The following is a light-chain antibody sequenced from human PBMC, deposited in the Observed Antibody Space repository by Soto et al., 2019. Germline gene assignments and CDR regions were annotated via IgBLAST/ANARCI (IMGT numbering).Light chain of an antibody. Sequence: QSVLTQPPSVSGAPGQRVTISCTGSSSNIGAGYDVHWYQQLPGTAPKLLIYGNSNRPSGVPDRFSGSKSGTSASLAITGLQAEDEADYYCAAWDDSLYVFGTGTKLTVL. J-gene: IGLJ1*01. CDR1: SSNIGAGYD. CDR3: AAWDDSLYV. CDR2: GNS. V-gene: IGLV1-40*01.